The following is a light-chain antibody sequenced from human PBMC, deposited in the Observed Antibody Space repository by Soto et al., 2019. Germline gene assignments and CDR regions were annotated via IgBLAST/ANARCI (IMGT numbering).Light chain of an antibody. CDR2: LTS. V-gene: IGKV2-28*01. Sequence: DIVMTQSPLSLPVTPGEPASISCRSSQSLLQTNGYTYLDWYLQKPGQSPQLLIYLTSIRASGVPDRFSGSGSGTEFTLKISKVEAEDVGVYYCQQFNSWPLTFGGGTKVDIK. CDR1: QSLLQTNGYTY. CDR3: QQFNSWPLT. J-gene: IGKJ4*01.